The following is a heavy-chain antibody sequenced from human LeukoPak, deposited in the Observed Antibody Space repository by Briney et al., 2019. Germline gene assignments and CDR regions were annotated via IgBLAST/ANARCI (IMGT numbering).Heavy chain of an antibody. CDR1: GGSISSGGYY. V-gene: IGHV4-31*03. CDR2: IYYSGST. Sequence: PSETLSLTCTVSGGSISSGGYYWSWIRQHPGKGLEWIGYIYYSGSTYYNPSLKSRVTISVDTSMNQFSLKLSSVTAADTAVYYCARRTVTTGFDPWGQGTLVTVSS. CDR3: ARRTVTTGFDP. J-gene: IGHJ5*02. D-gene: IGHD4-17*01.